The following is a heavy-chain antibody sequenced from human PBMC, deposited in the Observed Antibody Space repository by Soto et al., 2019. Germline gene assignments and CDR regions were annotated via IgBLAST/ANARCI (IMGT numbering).Heavy chain of an antibody. J-gene: IGHJ4*02. CDR1: GFTFSSYG. V-gene: IGHV3-30*18. CDR2: ISYDGSNK. Sequence: PGGSLRLSCAASGFTFSSYGMHWVRQAPGKGLEWVAVISYDGSNKYYADSVKGRFTISRDNSKNTLYLQMNSLRAEDTAVYYCAKDWKDSSSWYYFDYWGQGTLVPVSS. CDR3: AKDWKDSSSWYYFDY. D-gene: IGHD6-13*01.